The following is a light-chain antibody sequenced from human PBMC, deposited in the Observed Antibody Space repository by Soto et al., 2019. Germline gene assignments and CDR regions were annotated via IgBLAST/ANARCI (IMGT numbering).Light chain of an antibody. CDR2: EVS. V-gene: IGLV2-14*01. Sequence: QSALTQPASVSGSPGQSITISCTGTGSDVGGYKYVSWYQLHPGKAPKLMIYEVSNRPSGISNRFSASKSGNTASLTISGLQAEDEADYYCFSYTSSTAYVFGTGTKVTVL. J-gene: IGLJ1*01. CDR3: FSYTSSTAYV. CDR1: GSDVGGYKY.